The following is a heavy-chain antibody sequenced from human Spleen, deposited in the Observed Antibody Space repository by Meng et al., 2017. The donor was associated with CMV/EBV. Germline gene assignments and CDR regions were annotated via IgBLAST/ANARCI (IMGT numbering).Heavy chain of an antibody. CDR2: IYYTGST. D-gene: IGHD4-17*01. Sequence: SETLSLTCTVSGGSVSTANNYWNWIRQPPGKGLEWIGYIYYTGSTNYNPSLKSRVTVSIDTSKNQFSLKLSSVTAADTAVYYCAHGDYVDYWGQGTLVTVSS. CDR1: GGSVSTANNY. CDR3: AHGDYVDY. V-gene: IGHV4-61*01. J-gene: IGHJ4*02.